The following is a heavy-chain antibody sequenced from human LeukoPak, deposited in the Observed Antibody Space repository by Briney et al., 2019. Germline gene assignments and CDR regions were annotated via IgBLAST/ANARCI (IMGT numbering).Heavy chain of an antibody. CDR2: ITPIFDRS. Sequence: GASVKVSCKAPGGTFSSYAISWVRQAPGQGLEWMGGITPIFDRSNYAQKFKDRVTITTDESTKTAYMELSSLSSEDTAVYYCARARNILRFFDWPTWGQGTLVTVSS. CDR1: GGTFSSYA. V-gene: IGHV1-69*05. J-gene: IGHJ5*02. D-gene: IGHD3-9*01. CDR3: ARARNILRFFDWPT.